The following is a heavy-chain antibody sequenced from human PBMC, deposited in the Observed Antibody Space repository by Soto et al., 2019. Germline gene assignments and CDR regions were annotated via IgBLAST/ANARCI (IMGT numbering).Heavy chain of an antibody. J-gene: IGHJ6*04. CDR3: ARACSSTSCYISGTEDV. V-gene: IGHV4-34*01. CDR1: GGSFSGYY. Sequence: SETLSLTCAVYGGSFSGYYWSWIRQPPGKGLEWIGEINHSGSTNYNPSLKSRVTISVDTSKNQFSLKLSSVTAADTAVYYCARACSSTSCYISGTEDVWGKGTTVTVSS. CDR2: INHSGST. D-gene: IGHD2-2*02.